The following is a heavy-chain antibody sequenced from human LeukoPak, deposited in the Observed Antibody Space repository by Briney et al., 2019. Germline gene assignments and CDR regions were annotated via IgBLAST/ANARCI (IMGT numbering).Heavy chain of an antibody. CDR1: GYSFTSYW. D-gene: IGHD7-27*01. Sequence: NRGESLKISCKGSGYSFTSYWIGWVRQMPGKGLEWMGIIYPVDSDTRYSPSFQGQVTISADKSISTAYLQWSSLKASDTAMYYCARPGQLGEYTPYYFDYWGQGTLVTVSS. V-gene: IGHV5-51*01. J-gene: IGHJ4*02. CDR2: IYPVDSDT. CDR3: ARPGQLGEYTPYYFDY.